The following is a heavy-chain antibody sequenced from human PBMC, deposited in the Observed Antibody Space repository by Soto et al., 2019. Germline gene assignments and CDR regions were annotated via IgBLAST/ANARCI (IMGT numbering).Heavy chain of an antibody. CDR2: IYHSGST. CDR3: ASLRIWNDGGRYFDY. Sequence: SETLSLTCAVSGGSISSSNWWSWVRQPPGKGLEWIGEIYHSGSTNYNPSLKSRVTISVDKSKNQFSLKLSSVTAADTAVYYCASLRIWNDGGRYFDYWGQGTLVTVSS. CDR1: GGSISSSNW. J-gene: IGHJ4*02. V-gene: IGHV4-4*02. D-gene: IGHD1-1*01.